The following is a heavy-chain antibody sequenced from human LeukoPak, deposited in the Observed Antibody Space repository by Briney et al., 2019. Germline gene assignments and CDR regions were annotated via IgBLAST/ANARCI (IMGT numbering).Heavy chain of an antibody. CDR1: GDSISSGDYY. Sequence: SQTLSLTCTVSGDSISSGDYYWSWIRQAAGKGLEWIGRISSSGSTNYNPSLKSRVTISVDTSKNQFSLKLSSVTAADTAVYFCARGPYDSSGAFDIWGQGTVVTVSS. V-gene: IGHV4-61*02. D-gene: IGHD3-22*01. J-gene: IGHJ3*02. CDR2: ISSSGST. CDR3: ARGPYDSSGAFDI.